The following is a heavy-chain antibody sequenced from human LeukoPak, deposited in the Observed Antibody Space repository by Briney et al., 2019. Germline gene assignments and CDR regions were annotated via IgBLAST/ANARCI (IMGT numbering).Heavy chain of an antibody. D-gene: IGHD3-22*01. V-gene: IGHV3-7*01. J-gene: IGHJ4*02. CDR3: ATGSYYYDSSAYYFVFES. Sequence: GGSLRLSCAASGFTFSRYWMSWVRQAPGKGLEWVANIKQDASEKYYVDSVKGRFTISRDNAKNSVYLQMNSLRADDTAVYYCATGSYYYDSSAYYFVFESWGQGTLVTVSS. CDR1: GFTFSRYW. CDR2: IKQDASEK.